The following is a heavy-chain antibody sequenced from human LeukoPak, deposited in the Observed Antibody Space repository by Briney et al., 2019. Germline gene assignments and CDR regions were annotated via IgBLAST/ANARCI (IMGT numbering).Heavy chain of an antibody. V-gene: IGHV4-59*01. Sequence: SETLSLTCTVSGGFISSYYGRWLRQPRGEGLEWIGYIYYSGSNNYNPSLKSRVTISVDTSKHQFTLKLSSVTAADTAMYYCARDGRRSGYYYAPADAFDIWGQGTMVTVSS. CDR1: GGFISSYY. J-gene: IGHJ3*02. CDR2: IYYSGSN. CDR3: ARDGRRSGYYYAPADAFDI. D-gene: IGHD3-22*01.